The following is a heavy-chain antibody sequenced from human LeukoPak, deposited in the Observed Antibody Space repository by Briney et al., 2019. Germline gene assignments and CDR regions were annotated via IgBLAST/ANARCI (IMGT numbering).Heavy chain of an antibody. J-gene: IGHJ4*02. D-gene: IGHD3-10*01. CDR1: RFTFSSYW. CDR2: IRSKAYGGTT. V-gene: IGHV3-49*04. CDR3: TRDLWFGELFY. Sequence: PGGSLRLSCAASRFTFSSYWMSWVRQAPGKGLEWVGFIRSKAYGGTTEYAASVKGRFTISRDDSKSIAYLQMNSLKTEDTAVYYCTRDLWFGELFYWGQGTLVTVSS.